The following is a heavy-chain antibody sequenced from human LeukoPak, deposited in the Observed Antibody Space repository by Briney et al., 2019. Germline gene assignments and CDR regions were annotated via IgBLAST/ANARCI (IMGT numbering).Heavy chain of an antibody. J-gene: IGHJ6*03. CDR3: ARKVSSGWSLIGYYMDV. V-gene: IGHV4-59*12. CDR1: GGSISSYY. CDR2: IYYGGSN. Sequence: SETLSLTCTVSGGSISSYYWSWIRQPPGKGLEWIGYIYYGGSNNYSPSLKSRVTISVDTSKNQFSLKLSSVTAADTAVYYCARKVSSGWSLIGYYMDVWGKGTTVTVSS. D-gene: IGHD6-19*01.